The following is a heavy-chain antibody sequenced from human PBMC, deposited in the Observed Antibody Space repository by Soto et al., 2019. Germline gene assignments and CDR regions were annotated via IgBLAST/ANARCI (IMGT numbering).Heavy chain of an antibody. V-gene: IGHV3-64D*06. CDR1: GFTFSSYA. Sequence: PGGSLRLSCSASGFTFSSYAMHWVRQAPGKGLEYVSAISSKGGSTYYADSVKGRFTISRDNSKNTLYLQMSSLRAEDTAVYSCVKDVGDYDSIGYSNWFGPWGQGTLVAVGS. CDR2: ISSKGGST. CDR3: VKDVGDYDSIGYSNWFGP. J-gene: IGHJ5*02. D-gene: IGHD3-22*01.